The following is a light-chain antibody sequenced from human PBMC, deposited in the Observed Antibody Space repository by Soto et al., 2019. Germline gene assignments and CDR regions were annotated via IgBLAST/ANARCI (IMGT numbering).Light chain of an antibody. J-gene: IGKJ1*01. CDR3: QQYNNWPRT. V-gene: IGKV3-15*01. CDR2: GAS. CDR1: QSVSSN. Sequence: DIVMTQSPATLSVSPGERATLSCRASQSVSSNLAWYQQKPGQAPRLLIYGASTRATGIPARFSGSGSGTEFTRTISSLQSEDFAVYYCQQYNNWPRTFGQGTKV.